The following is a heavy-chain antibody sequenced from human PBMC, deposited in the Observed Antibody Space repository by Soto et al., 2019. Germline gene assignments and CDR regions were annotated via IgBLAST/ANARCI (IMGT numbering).Heavy chain of an antibody. CDR2: IRNKANSYTT. CDR3: ARGDSSGRRFDY. CDR1: GFIFSDHY. V-gene: IGHV3-72*01. Sequence: EVQVVESGGGLVQPGGSLRLSCAASGFIFSDHYMDWVRQAPGKGLEWVGRIRNKANSYTTEYAASVKGRFTISRDDSENSLYLQMNSLKAEDTAVYYCARGDSSGRRFDYWGQGTLVTVCS. D-gene: IGHD3-22*01. J-gene: IGHJ4*02.